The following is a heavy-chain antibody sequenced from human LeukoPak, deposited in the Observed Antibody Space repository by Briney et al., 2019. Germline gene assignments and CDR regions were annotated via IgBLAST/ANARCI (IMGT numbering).Heavy chain of an antibody. CDR3: ARQTYYYGSGSFYGYYYYYYMDV. CDR1: GGSISSYY. CDR2: IYTSGST. D-gene: IGHD3-10*01. J-gene: IGHJ6*03. V-gene: IGHV4-4*07. Sequence: SETLSLTCTVSGGSISSYYWSWIRQPAGKGLEWIGRIYTSGSTNYNPSLKSRVTMSVDTSKNQFSLKLSSVTAADTAVYYCARQTYYYGSGSFYGYYYYYYMDVWGKGTTVTISS.